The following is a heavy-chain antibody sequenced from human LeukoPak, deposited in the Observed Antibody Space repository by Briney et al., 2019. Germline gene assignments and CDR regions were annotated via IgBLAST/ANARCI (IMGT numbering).Heavy chain of an antibody. D-gene: IGHD2-8*01. J-gene: IGHJ3*02. CDR1: GYTFTGYY. Sequence: GAPVKVSCKASGYTFTGYYMHWVRQAPGQGLEWMGWINPNSGGTNYAQKFQGRVTMTRDTSISTAYMELSRLRSDDTAVYYCARETKWTRAFDIWGQGTMVTVSS. CDR2: INPNSGGT. V-gene: IGHV1-2*02. CDR3: ARETKWTRAFDI.